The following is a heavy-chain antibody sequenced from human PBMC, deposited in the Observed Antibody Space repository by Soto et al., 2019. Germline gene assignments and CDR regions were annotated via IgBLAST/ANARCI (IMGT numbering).Heavy chain of an antibody. D-gene: IGHD3-10*01. Sequence: PGGSLRLSCAASGFPFSSYCMHWVRQAPGKGLEWVAVIWYDGSNKYYADSVKGRFTISRDNSKNTLYLQMNSLRAEDTAVYYCAREYYYGSGSGRYYYYYMDVWGKGTTVTVSS. CDR1: GFPFSSYC. CDR3: AREYYYGSGSGRYYYYYMDV. CDR2: IWYDGSNK. V-gene: IGHV3-33*01. J-gene: IGHJ6*03.